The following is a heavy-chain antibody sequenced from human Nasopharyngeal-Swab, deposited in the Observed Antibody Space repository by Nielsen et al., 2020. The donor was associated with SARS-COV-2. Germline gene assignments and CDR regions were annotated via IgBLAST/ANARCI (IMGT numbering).Heavy chain of an antibody. J-gene: IGHJ6*02. Sequence: VRQMPGKGLEWLGWFDPSDSYTNYSPSFQGHVTISADKSISTAYLQWSSLKASDTAMYYCASTQAQDYYYGMDVWGQGTTVTVSS. D-gene: IGHD5/OR15-5a*01. CDR3: ASTQAQDYYYGMDV. CDR2: FDPSDSYT. V-gene: IGHV5-10-1*01.